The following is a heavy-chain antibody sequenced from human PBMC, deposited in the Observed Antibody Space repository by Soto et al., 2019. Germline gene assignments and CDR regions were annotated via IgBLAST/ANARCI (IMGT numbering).Heavy chain of an antibody. CDR1: GGSISRDY. Sequence: SETLSLTCTVSGGSISRDYWGWIRQPPGKGLEWIGCIHYSGSTNYDPSLKSRVTISVDTSKNQFSLDLRSVTAADTAVYFCASGTLRTAPRDWGQGTLVTVS. V-gene: IGHV4-59*01. CDR2: IHYSGST. J-gene: IGHJ4*02. CDR3: ASGTLRTAPRD. D-gene: IGHD1-26*01.